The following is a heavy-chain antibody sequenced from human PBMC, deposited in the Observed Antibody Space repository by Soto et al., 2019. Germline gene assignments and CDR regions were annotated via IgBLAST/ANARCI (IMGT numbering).Heavy chain of an antibody. D-gene: IGHD3-3*02. Sequence: SETLSLTCTVSGGSISSGSYYWGWIRQPPGKGLEWIGSIYYSGSTYYNPSLKSRVTISVDTSKNQFSLKLSSVTAADTAVYYCASPKIAFYNWFDPWGQGTLVTVSS. CDR3: ASPKIAFYNWFDP. CDR2: IYYSGST. V-gene: IGHV4-39*01. CDR1: GGSISSGSYY. J-gene: IGHJ5*02.